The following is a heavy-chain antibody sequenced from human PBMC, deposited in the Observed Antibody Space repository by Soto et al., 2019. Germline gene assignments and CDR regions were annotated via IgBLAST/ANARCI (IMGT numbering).Heavy chain of an antibody. J-gene: IGHJ4*02. V-gene: IGHV4-4*02. Sequence: SETLSLTCAVSGGSISSSNWWSWVRQPPGKGLEWIGEIYHSGSTYYNPSLKSRVTISVDTSKNQFSLKLSSVTAADTAVYYCARTYYYDSSGYLGYWGQGTLVTVSS. CDR1: GGSISSSNW. CDR2: IYHSGST. D-gene: IGHD3-22*01. CDR3: ARTYYYDSSGYLGY.